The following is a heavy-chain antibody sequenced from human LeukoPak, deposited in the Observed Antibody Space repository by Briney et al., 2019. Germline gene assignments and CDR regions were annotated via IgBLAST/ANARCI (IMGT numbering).Heavy chain of an antibody. CDR3: ARDFTVAGYYYYYGMDV. D-gene: IGHD4-23*01. J-gene: IGHJ6*02. CDR2: LSSSGSTI. V-gene: IGHV3-48*03. CDR1: GFSFSSDE. Sequence: GGPLRLSCAASGFSFSSDELNGLRQAPGKGLEGVSYLSSSGSTIYYADSVKGRFTISRDNAKNSLYLQMNSLRAEDTAVYYCARDFTVAGYYYYYGMDVWGQGTTVTVSS.